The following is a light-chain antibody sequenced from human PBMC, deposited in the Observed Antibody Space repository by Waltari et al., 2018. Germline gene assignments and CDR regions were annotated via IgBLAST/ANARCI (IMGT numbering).Light chain of an antibody. CDR2: GAS. CDR3: QQYGSSSYT. J-gene: IGKJ2*01. CDR1: QSVSSSY. V-gene: IGKV3-20*01. Sequence: EIVLTQSPGPLSLSPGERATRSCRATQSVSSSYLAWYQQKPGQAPRLLIYGASSRATGIPDRFSGSGSGTDFTLTISRLEPEDFAVYYCQQYGSSSYTFGQGTKLEIK.